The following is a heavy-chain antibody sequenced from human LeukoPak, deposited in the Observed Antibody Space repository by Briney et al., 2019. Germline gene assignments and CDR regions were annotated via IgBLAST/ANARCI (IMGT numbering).Heavy chain of an antibody. CDR1: RFTFSNYA. V-gene: IGHV3-23*01. CDR2: IAGNGGRT. Sequence: PGGSLRLSCAASRFTFSNYAMGWVRRAPGKGLEWVSAIAGNGGRTYYADSVKGRFTISRDNPKNTLYLQMNSLRAEDTAVYYCSKIRANDNWGQGTLVTVSS. D-gene: IGHD3-3*01. CDR3: SKIRANDN. J-gene: IGHJ4*02.